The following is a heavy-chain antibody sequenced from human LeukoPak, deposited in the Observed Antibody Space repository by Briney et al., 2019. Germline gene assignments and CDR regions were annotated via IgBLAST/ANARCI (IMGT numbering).Heavy chain of an antibody. J-gene: IGHJ4*02. CDR3: ARNRYHEPFDY. CDR1: GGSFSGYY. V-gene: IGHV4-34*01. CDR2: INQSGST. Sequence: SETLSLTCAVYGGSFSGYYWSWIRQPPAKGLEWVGEINQSGSTYYNPSLKSRVTISVDTSKNQFSLKLISVTAADTAVYYCARNRYHEPFDYWGQGTLVNVS. D-gene: IGHD2-2*01.